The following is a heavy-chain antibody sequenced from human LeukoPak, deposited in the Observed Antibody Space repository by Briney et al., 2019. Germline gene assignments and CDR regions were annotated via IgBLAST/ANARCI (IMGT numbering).Heavy chain of an antibody. CDR3: ASIPKYMVRGVTFRDY. J-gene: IGHJ4*02. V-gene: IGHV3-74*01. D-gene: IGHD3-10*01. CDR2: INSDGSST. CDR1: GVTFRSYW. Sequence: GGSLRLSCAASGVTFRSYWMHWVRKAPGKGLVWVSRINSDGSSTSYADSVKGRFTISRDNAKNTLYLQMNSLRAEDTAVYYCASIPKYMVRGVTFRDYWGQGTLVTVSS.